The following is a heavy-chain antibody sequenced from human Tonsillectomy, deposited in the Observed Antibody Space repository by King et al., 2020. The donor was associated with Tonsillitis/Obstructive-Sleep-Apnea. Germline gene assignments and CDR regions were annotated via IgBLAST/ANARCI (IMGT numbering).Heavy chain of an antibody. CDR3: IRDRDGDYNY. D-gene: IGHD4-17*01. J-gene: IGHJ4*02. CDR2: FRSKAYGGTT. CDR1: GFTFGDYA. Sequence: VQLVESGGGLVQPGRSLRLSCTASGFTFGDYAMSWVRQAPGKGLEWVGFFRSKAYGGTTEYAASVKGRFTISRDDSKSIAYLQMNSLKTEDTAFYYCIRDRDGDYNYWGQGTLVTVSS. V-gene: IGHV3-49*04.